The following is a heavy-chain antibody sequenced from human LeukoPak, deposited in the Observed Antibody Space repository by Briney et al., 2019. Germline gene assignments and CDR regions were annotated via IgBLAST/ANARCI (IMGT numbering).Heavy chain of an antibody. V-gene: IGHV3-23*01. CDR2: IGGTGDKT. CDR3: AKDPVVYHGGSGWHYFDY. Sequence: SGGSLRLSCAASRFTFSSYAMSWVRQAPGRGLEWVSTIGGTGDKTYYADSVKGRFTISRDNSMDTLYLQMNSLKAEDTAVYYCAKDPVVYHGGSGWHYFDYWGQGNLVTVSS. CDR1: RFTFSSYA. D-gene: IGHD6-19*01. J-gene: IGHJ4*02.